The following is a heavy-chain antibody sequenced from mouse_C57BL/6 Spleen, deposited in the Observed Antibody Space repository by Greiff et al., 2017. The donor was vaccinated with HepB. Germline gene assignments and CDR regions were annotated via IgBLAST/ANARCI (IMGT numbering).Heavy chain of an antibody. D-gene: IGHD2-10*01. CDR1: GFTFSDAW. J-gene: IGHJ4*01. CDR2: IRNKANNHAT. V-gene: IGHV6-6*01. Sequence: EVNVVESGGGLVQPGGSMKLSCAASGFTFSDAWMDWVRQSPEKGLEWVAEIRNKANNHATYYAESVKGRFTISRDDSKSSVYLQMNSLRAEDTGIYYCTSPFLPRGNAMDYWGQGTSVTVSS. CDR3: TSPFLPRGNAMDY.